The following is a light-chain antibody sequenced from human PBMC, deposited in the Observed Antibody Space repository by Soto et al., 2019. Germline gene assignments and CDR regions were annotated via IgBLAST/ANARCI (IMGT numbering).Light chain of an antibody. J-gene: IGKJ4*01. Sequence: EIVMTQSPATLSVSPGERATLSCRASQSVSSNLAWYQQKPGQAPRLLIYGASTRATGIPARFSGSGSGTYLTLTISSLEPEDFAVYYCQQRSNWPPLTFGGGTKVEIK. V-gene: IGKV3-15*01. CDR1: QSVSSN. CDR3: QQRSNWPPLT. CDR2: GAS.